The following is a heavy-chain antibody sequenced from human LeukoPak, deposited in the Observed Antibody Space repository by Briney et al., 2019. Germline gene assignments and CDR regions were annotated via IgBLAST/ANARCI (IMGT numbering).Heavy chain of an antibody. CDR3: ARVSILTGYYKGDY. Sequence: GASVKVSCKASGYTFTGYYMHWVRQAPGQGLEWMGRINPNSGGTNYTQKLQGRVTMTRETSISTAYTELSRLRSDDTAVYYCARVSILTGYYKGDYWGQGTLVTVSS. V-gene: IGHV1-2*06. D-gene: IGHD3-9*01. CDR1: GYTFTGYY. CDR2: INPNSGGT. J-gene: IGHJ4*02.